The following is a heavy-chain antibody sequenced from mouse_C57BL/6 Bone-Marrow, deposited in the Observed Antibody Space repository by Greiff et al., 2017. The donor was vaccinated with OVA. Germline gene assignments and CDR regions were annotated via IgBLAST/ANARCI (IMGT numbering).Heavy chain of an antibody. Sequence: VHLVESGPGLVAPSQSLSITCTVSGFSLTSYGVDWVRQPPGKGLEWLGVIWGGGSTNYNSALMSRLSISKDNSKSQVFLKMNSLQTDDTAMYYCAKQRDYDAGSYYAMDYWGQGTSVTVSS. CDR1: GFSLTSYG. V-gene: IGHV2-9*01. CDR3: AKQRDYDAGSYYAMDY. CDR2: IWGGGST. J-gene: IGHJ4*01. D-gene: IGHD2-4*01.